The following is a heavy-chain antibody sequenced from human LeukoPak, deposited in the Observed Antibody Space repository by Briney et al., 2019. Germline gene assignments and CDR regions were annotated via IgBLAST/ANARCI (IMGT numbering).Heavy chain of an antibody. D-gene: IGHD3-9*01. CDR3: ATGNYDILTGYFSGKEN. CDR1: GGSISSYY. Sequence: SETLSLTCTVSGGSISSYYWSWIRQPPGKGLEWIGYIYYSGSTNYNPSLKSRVTISVDTSKNQFSLKLSSVTAADTAVYYCATGNYDILTGYFSGKENWGQGTLVTVSS. J-gene: IGHJ4*02. V-gene: IGHV4-59*12. CDR2: IYYSGST.